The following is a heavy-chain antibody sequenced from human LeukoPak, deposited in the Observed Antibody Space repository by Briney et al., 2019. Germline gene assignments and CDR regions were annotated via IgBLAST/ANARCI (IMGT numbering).Heavy chain of an antibody. CDR3: VKGDSSSSGPGFDY. Sequence: PGGSLRLSCSASGFTFSSYAMHWVRQAPGKGLEYVSAISSNGGSTYYADSVKDRFTISRDNSKNTLYLQMSSLRAEDTAVYYCVKGDSSSSGPGFDYWGQGTLVTVSS. V-gene: IGHV3-64D*06. CDR1: GFTFSSYA. CDR2: ISSNGGST. J-gene: IGHJ4*02. D-gene: IGHD6-6*01.